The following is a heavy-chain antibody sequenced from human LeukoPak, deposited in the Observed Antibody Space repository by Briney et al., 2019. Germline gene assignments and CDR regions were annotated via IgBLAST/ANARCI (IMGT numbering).Heavy chain of an antibody. CDR1: GFTFSSYA. J-gene: IGHJ4*02. D-gene: IGHD3-16*01. Sequence: PGGSLRLSCAASGFTFSSYAMSWVRQAPGKGLEWVAVISFDGSSKYYADSVKGRFTISRDTSKNTLYLQMNSLRAEDTAVYYCAKDWGTWGYGYYFDYWGQGTLVTVSS. CDR2: ISFDGSSK. V-gene: IGHV3-30*18. CDR3: AKDWGTWGYGYYFDY.